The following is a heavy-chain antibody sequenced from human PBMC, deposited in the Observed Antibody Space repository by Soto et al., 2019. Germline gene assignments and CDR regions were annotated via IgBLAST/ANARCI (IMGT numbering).Heavy chain of an antibody. Sequence: EVQLLESGGGLVQPGGSLRLSCAASGFTFSSYAMSWVRQAPGKGLEWVSAISGSGGSTYYADSAKGRFTISSDNSKDTRYLQMNSLRAEDTAVYYCAKDWNDIVVVPAALYYYYYMDVWGKGTTVTVSS. D-gene: IGHD2-2*01. V-gene: IGHV3-23*01. CDR3: AKDWNDIVVVPAALYYYYYMDV. CDR1: GFTFSSYA. J-gene: IGHJ6*03. CDR2: ISGSGGST.